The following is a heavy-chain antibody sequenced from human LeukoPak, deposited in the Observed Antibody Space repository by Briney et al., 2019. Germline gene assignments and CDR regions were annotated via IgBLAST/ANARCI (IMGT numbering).Heavy chain of an antibody. D-gene: IGHD3-10*01. CDR1: GASINSGNYF. CDR2: WHHSGIT. J-gene: IGHJ4*02. Sequence: SETLSLTCTVSGASINSGNYFWGWVRQPPGKRLEWIGSWHHSGITDYNPSLKSRVTIVADTSKNQFSLKLASVAAADSAVYFCARQYEFWGQGTLVIVSS. V-gene: IGHV4-39*01. CDR3: ARQYEF.